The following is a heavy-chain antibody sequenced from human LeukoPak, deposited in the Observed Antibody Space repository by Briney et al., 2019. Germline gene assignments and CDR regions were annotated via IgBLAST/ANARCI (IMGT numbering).Heavy chain of an antibody. J-gene: IGHJ4*02. CDR3: ASGSPFGSGSYYIPSDY. D-gene: IGHD3-10*01. CDR1: GFTFSSNS. CDR2: ISSSSSYI. Sequence: GGSLRLSCAASGFTFSSNSMNWVRQAPGKGLEWVSSISSSSSYIYYADSVKGRFTISTDNAKNSLYLQMNSLRAEDTAVYYCASGSPFGSGSYYIPSDYWGQGTLVTVSS. V-gene: IGHV3-21*01.